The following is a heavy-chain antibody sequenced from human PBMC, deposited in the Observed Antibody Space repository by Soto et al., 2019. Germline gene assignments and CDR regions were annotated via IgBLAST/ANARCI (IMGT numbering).Heavy chain of an antibody. V-gene: IGHV4-61*01. J-gene: IGHJ4*02. D-gene: IGHD3-9*01. CDR3: ARAPYYDILTGMRWSYSFDS. CDR2: IYHTGKT. CDR1: GTSVSSGSFY. Sequence: QVQLQESGPGLVKPSETLSLTCDVSGTSVSSGSFYFHWIRQAPGKGLEWIGYIYHTGKTNYSPSLRSRTTISSDTSRNQFSLKVNSVTAADTAVYYCARAPYYDILTGMRWSYSFDSWGQGIQVSVSS.